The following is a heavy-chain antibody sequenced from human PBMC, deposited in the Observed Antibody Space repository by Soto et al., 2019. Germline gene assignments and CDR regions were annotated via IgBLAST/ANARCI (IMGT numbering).Heavy chain of an antibody. D-gene: IGHD3-3*01. Sequence: SETLSLTCSVSGGSISSGYYYWSWIRQPPGKGLEWIGDIDYSGYTNYNPSLKSRVTISVDTSKNQFSLRLTSVTAADTAVYYCARVRDWFDPWGQGTLVTVSS. J-gene: IGHJ5*02. V-gene: IGHV4-39*07. CDR2: IDYSGYT. CDR3: ARVRDWFDP. CDR1: GGSISSGYYY.